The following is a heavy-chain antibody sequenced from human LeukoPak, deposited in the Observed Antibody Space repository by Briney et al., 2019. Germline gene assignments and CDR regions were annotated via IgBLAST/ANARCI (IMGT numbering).Heavy chain of an antibody. Sequence: GGSLRPSCAASGFSFSSYGMDWVRQAPGKGLEWVAFIRYDGNNKDYADSVKGRFIISRDNSKNTLYLQMNSLRVEDTAVYYCAKGYGDLVAFDVWGQGTMVTVSS. CDR2: IRYDGNNK. D-gene: IGHD4-17*01. CDR1: GFSFSSYG. CDR3: AKGYGDLVAFDV. V-gene: IGHV3-30*02. J-gene: IGHJ3*01.